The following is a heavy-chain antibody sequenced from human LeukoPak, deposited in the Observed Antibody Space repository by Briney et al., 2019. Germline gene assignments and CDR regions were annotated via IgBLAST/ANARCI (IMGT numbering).Heavy chain of an antibody. J-gene: IGHJ6*03. V-gene: IGHV4-59*01. CDR2: IYYSGST. CDR1: GGSISSYY. D-gene: IGHD1-26*01. CDR3: AAGSYYSYYHYMDV. Sequence: PSKTLSLTCTVSGGSISSYYWSWIRQPPGKGLEWIGYIYYSGSTNYNPSLKSRVTISVDTSKNQFSLKLSSVTAADTAVYYCAAGSYYSYYHYMDVWGKGTTVTVSS.